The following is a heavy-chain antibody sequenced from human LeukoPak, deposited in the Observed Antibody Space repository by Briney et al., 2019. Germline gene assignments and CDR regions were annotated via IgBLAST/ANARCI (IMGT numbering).Heavy chain of an antibody. Sequence: GGSLRLSCAASGVSFSSWSMRWVRQAPGKRREWGANMKEDGSEIYYVDSVQGRFTISRDNAKSSVYLQMNSLRGEDTAVYYCARENWGRFDYWGQGTLVTVSS. J-gene: IGHJ4*02. D-gene: IGHD7-27*01. CDR3: ARENWGRFDY. CDR2: MKEDGSEI. CDR1: GVSFSSWS. V-gene: IGHV3-7*01.